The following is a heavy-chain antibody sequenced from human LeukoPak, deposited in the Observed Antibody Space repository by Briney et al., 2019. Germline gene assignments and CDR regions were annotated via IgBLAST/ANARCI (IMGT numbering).Heavy chain of an antibody. CDR3: ARGITGTTALDY. J-gene: IGHJ4*02. CDR2: ISTTSSHI. D-gene: IGHD1-7*01. V-gene: IGHV3-21*01. Sequence: GGSLRLSCLASGFTFRSYAMNWVRQAPGKGLEWVSSISTTSSHIYYADSMRGRFTISRDNAKNSLYLQMTSLRAEDTAVYFCARGITGTTALDYWGQGTLVTVSS. CDR1: GFTFRSYA.